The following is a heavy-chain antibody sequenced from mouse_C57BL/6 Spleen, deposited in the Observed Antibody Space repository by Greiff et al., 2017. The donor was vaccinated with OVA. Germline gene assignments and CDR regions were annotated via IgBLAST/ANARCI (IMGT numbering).Heavy chain of an antibody. CDR1: GYTFTGYW. J-gene: IGHJ3*01. CDR2: ILPGSGST. Sequence: VQLQQSGAELMKPGASVKLSCKATGYTFTGYWIEWVKQRPGHGLEWIGEILPGSGSTNYNAKFKGKATFTADTSSNAAYMQLSSLTTEDSAIYYCARGEGGFPFAYWGQGTLVTVSA. CDR3: ARGEGGFPFAY. V-gene: IGHV1-9*01.